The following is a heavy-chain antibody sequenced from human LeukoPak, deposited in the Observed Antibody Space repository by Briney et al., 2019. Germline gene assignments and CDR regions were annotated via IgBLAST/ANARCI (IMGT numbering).Heavy chain of an antibody. CDR2: ISYDESNK. CDR1: GFTFNIYA. D-gene: IGHD2-2*01. V-gene: IGHV3-30*04. CDR3: AKDRHAPGRYCSSTSCFPFDS. Sequence: GGSLRLSCAASGFTFNIYAMHWVRQAPGKGLEWVAVISYDESNKYYADSVKGRFTISRDNTKNTLYLQMNSLRAEDTAVYYCAKDRHAPGRYCSSTSCFPFDSWGQGTLVTVSS. J-gene: IGHJ5*01.